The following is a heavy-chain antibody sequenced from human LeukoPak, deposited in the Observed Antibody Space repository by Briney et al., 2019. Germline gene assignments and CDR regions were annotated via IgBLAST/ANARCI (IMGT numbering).Heavy chain of an antibody. D-gene: IGHD1-7*01. V-gene: IGHV1-2*02. CDR1: GYSFTGYY. CDR2: INPNSGGT. CDR3: ARGSDLTGTNRKGPL. J-gene: IGHJ4*02. Sequence: ASVKVSCKPSGYSFTGYYTHWVRQAPGQGLEWMGWINPNSGGTNFAQKFQGRVTMTRDTSISTAFMELSRLTSDDTAVYYCARGSDLTGTNRKGPLWGQGTLVTVSS.